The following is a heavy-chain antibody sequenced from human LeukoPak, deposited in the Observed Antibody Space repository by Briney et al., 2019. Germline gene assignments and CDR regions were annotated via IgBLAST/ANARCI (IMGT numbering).Heavy chain of an antibody. CDR2: ISGSGGST. CDR1: GFTFSSYA. J-gene: IGHJ4*02. D-gene: IGHD3-3*01. V-gene: IGHV3-23*01. CDR3: AKRFWSGSSAPPDY. Sequence: GGSLRLSCAASGFTFSSYAMSWVRQAPGKGLEWVSAISGSGGSTYYADFVKGRFTISRDNSKNTLYLQMNSLRAEDTAVYYCAKRFWSGSSAPPDYWGQGTLVTVSS.